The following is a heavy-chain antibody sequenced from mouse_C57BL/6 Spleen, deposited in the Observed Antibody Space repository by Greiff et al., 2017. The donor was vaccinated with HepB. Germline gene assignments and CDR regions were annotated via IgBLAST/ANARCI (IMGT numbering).Heavy chain of an antibody. CDR1: GFTFNTYA. CDR2: IRSKSSNYAT. D-gene: IGHD2-4*01. CDR3: VRPIYYDYDDVLYAMDY. J-gene: IGHJ4*01. Sequence: EVMLVESGGGLVQPKGSLKLSCAASGFTFNTYAMHWVRQAPGKGLEWVARIRSKSSNYATYYADSVKDRFTISRDDSQSMLYLQMNNLKTEDTAMYYCVRPIYYDYDDVLYAMDYWGQGTSVTVSS. V-gene: IGHV10-3*01.